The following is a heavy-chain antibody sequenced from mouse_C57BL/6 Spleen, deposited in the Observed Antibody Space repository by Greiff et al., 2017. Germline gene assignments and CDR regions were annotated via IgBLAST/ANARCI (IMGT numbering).Heavy chain of an antibody. V-gene: IGHV1-55*01. Sequence: VQRVESGAELVKPGASVKMSCKASGYTFTSYWITWVKQRPGQGLEWIGDIYPGSGSTNYNEKFKSKATLTVDTSSSTAYMQLSSLTSEDSAVYYCARRGYGNYYYAMDYWGQGTSVTVSS. D-gene: IGHD2-10*02. CDR2: IYPGSGST. CDR3: ARRGYGNYYYAMDY. J-gene: IGHJ4*01. CDR1: GYTFTSYW.